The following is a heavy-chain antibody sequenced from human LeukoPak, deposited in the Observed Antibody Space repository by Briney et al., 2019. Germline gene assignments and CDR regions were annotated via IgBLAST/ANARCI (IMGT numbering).Heavy chain of an antibody. CDR1: GGSISSSSYY. D-gene: IGHD2-2*01. J-gene: IGHJ5*02. Sequence: SETLSLTCTVSGGSISSSSYYWGWIRQPPGKGLEWIGSIYYSGSTNYNPSLKSRVTISVDTSKNQFSLKLSSVTAADTAVYYCARVAPGYCSSTSCYPYWFDPWGQGTLVTVSS. V-gene: IGHV4-39*07. CDR3: ARVAPGYCSSTSCYPYWFDP. CDR2: IYYSGST.